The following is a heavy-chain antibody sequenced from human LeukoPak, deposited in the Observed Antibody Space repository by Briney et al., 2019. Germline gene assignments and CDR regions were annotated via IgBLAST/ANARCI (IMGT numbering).Heavy chain of an antibody. CDR3: ARMGGYSGYATH. CDR1: GGSISSSSYY. D-gene: IGHD5-12*01. V-gene: IGHV4-61*05. J-gene: IGHJ4*02. CDR2: IHYSGST. Sequence: SETLSLTCTVSGGSISSSSYYWGWIRQPPGKGLEWIGYIHYSGSTNYNPSLKSRVTISLDTSNNQFSLKLSSVTAADTAVYYCARMGGYSGYATHWGQGTLVTVSS.